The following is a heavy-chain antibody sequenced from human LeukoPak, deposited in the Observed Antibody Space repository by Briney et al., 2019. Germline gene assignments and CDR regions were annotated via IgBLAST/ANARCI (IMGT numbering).Heavy chain of an antibody. V-gene: IGHV1-2*02. CDR3: ATDFPIGWKWNDVGY. Sequence: GASVKVSCKASGYTFTGYYLHWVRQAPGQGREWMGWINPNSVGTNYAQSFLGRASMTRDASITTAYMELSSLISDDSAVYYCATDFPIGWKWNDVGYWGQGTLVTVSS. J-gene: IGHJ4*02. CDR2: INPNSVGT. D-gene: IGHD1-1*01. CDR1: GYTFTGYY.